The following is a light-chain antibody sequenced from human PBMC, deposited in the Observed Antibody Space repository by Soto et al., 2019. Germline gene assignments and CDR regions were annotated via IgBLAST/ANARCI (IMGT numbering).Light chain of an antibody. V-gene: IGKV3-20*01. Sequence: EIEMTQSPATMSVSPGERATLSCRASQKISSRYLAWYLQKPGQAPRFLIYGASNRATGIPARFSGSGSGTDFTLTISSLEPEDFAVYYCQQYSRAPITFGQGTRLEIK. CDR3: QQYSRAPIT. J-gene: IGKJ5*01. CDR1: QKISSRY. CDR2: GAS.